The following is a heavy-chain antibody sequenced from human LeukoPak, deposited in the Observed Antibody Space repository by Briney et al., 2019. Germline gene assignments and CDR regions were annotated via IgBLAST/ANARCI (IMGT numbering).Heavy chain of an antibody. Sequence: GRSLRLSCAASGFTFSIYGIHWVRQAPGKGLVWVAVIWHDGSNKYYADSVKGRFTISRDNSKNTLYLQMNSLRAEDTAVYYCATHYYDSRGYDVGYYFDYWGQGTLVTVSS. CDR2: IWHDGSNK. CDR3: ATHYYDSRGYDVGYYFDY. V-gene: IGHV3-33*01. D-gene: IGHD3-22*01. J-gene: IGHJ4*02. CDR1: GFTFSIYG.